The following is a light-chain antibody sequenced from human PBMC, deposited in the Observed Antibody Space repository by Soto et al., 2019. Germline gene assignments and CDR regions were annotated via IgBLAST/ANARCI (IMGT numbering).Light chain of an antibody. CDR2: AAS. Sequence: EIVLTQSPGTLSLSPGERDALSCRASQSVSINDLAWYQQTPGQPPRLLIYAASRRAIGIPDRFSGSGSGTDFTLSISRLEPEDLAVYFCLQSGTFGQGTKVEIK. CDR3: LQSGT. CDR1: QSVSIND. J-gene: IGKJ1*01. V-gene: IGKV3-20*01.